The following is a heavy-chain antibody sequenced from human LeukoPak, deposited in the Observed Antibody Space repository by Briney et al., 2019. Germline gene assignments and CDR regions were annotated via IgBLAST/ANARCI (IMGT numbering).Heavy chain of an antibody. J-gene: IGHJ6*03. CDR1: GGSISSYY. V-gene: IGHV4-59*01. D-gene: IGHD2-2*01. CDR2: IYYSGST. Sequence: TSETLSLTCTVSGGSISSYYWSWLRQPPGKGVEWVGYIYYSGSTNYNPSLKSRVNISVETSKKQFSLKLSSVTAADTAVYYCARLEVVPAAIPPFSYYYYYMDVWGKGTTVTISS. CDR3: ARLEVVPAAIPPFSYYYYYMDV.